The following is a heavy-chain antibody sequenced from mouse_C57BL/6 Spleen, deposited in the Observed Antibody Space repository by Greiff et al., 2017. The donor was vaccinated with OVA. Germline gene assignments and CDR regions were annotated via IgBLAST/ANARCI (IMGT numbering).Heavy chain of an antibody. Sequence: QVQLQQPGAELVKPGASVKLSCKASGYTFTSYWMQWVKQRPGQGLAWIGEIDPSDSYTNYNQKFKGKATLTVDKSSNTAYMQLSSLTSEDSAVYYCARRGSRYFDVWGTGTTVTVSS. CDR1: GYTFTSYW. CDR3: ARRGSRYFDV. J-gene: IGHJ1*03. V-gene: IGHV1-50*01. CDR2: IDPSDSYT.